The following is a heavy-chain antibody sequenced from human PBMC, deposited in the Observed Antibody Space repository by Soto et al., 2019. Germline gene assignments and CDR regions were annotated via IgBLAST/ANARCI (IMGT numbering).Heavy chain of an antibody. J-gene: IGHJ6*02. CDR2: IYPGDSDT. D-gene: IGHD5-12*01. Sequence: GESLKISCKGSGYSFTSYWIGWVRQMPGKGLEWMRIIYPGDSDTRYSPSFQGQVTISADKSISTAYLQWSSLKASDTAMYYCARMGPXSGYPGLSAYYYYGMDVWGPGTTVTVSS. V-gene: IGHV5-51*01. CDR1: GYSFTSYW. CDR3: ARMGPXSGYPGLSAYYYYGMDV.